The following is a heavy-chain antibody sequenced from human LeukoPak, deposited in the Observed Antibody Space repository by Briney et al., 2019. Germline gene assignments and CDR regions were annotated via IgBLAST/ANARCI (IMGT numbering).Heavy chain of an antibody. Sequence: PSETLSLTCAVYGGSFSGYYWSWIRQPPGKGLEWIGEINHSGSTSYSPSLKSRVTISVDTSKNQFSLKLSSVTAADTAVYYCARGRGIVVGYNWFDPWGQGTLVTVSS. D-gene: IGHD2-2*01. CDR1: GGSFSGYY. CDR3: ARGRGIVVGYNWFDP. V-gene: IGHV4-34*01. CDR2: INHSGST. J-gene: IGHJ5*02.